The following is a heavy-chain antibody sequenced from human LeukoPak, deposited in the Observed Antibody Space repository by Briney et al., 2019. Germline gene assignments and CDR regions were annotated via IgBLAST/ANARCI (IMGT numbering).Heavy chain of an antibody. CDR3: ARPGYYDNSGFNFDY. CDR1: GGSISSSTVY. Sequence: SETLSLTCTVSGGSISSSTVYWGWIRQPPGKGLEGIGGINYSGYTYYNPSLKSRVTISVDTPKNQFSLKLSSVTAADTAVYYCARPGYYDNSGFNFDYWGQGTLVTVSS. J-gene: IGHJ4*02. D-gene: IGHD3-22*01. CDR2: INYSGYT. V-gene: IGHV4-39*01.